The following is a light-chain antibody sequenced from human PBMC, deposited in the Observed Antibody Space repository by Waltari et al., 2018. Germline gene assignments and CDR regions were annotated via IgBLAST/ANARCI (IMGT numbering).Light chain of an antibody. J-gene: IGKJ2*01. Sequence: EIVLTQSPGTLSLSPGERATLSCRASQSVSSSYLAWYQQKPGQAPRLLIYGASNRATGVPDRFSGSASGTDFILTISRLAPEDFAVYYCQQYGGSPPYTFGQGTNLEIK. CDR3: QQYGGSPPYT. CDR2: GAS. CDR1: QSVSSSY. V-gene: IGKV3-20*01.